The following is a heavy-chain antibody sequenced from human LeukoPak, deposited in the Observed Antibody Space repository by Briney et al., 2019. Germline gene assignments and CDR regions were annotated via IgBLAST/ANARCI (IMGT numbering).Heavy chain of an antibody. D-gene: IGHD3-9*01. J-gene: IGHJ6*03. CDR3: TRGDDFLAAYNYMDV. CDR1: GGTIRGFV. CDR2: INTLSGTT. Sequence: GASVKVSCKASGGTIRGFVINWVRQAPGEGLEWMGRINTLSGTTNYTQKFQGRVTMTTDESTTTVFMELSRLTSEDTAVYYRTRGDDFLAAYNYMDVWGKGSSVIVSS. V-gene: IGHV1-69*05.